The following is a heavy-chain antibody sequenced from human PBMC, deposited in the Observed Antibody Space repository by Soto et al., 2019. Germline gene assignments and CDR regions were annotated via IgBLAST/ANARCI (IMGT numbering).Heavy chain of an antibody. CDR3: AKGVRFLEWSSEYNWFDP. CDR2: ISGSGGST. D-gene: IGHD3-3*01. Sequence: GGSLRLSCAASGCTFSSYAMSWVRQAPGKGLEWVSAISGSGGSTYYADSVKGRFTISRDNSKNTLYLQMNSLRAEDTAVYYCAKGVRFLEWSSEYNWFDPWGQGTLVTVSS. V-gene: IGHV3-23*01. J-gene: IGHJ5*02. CDR1: GCTFSSYA.